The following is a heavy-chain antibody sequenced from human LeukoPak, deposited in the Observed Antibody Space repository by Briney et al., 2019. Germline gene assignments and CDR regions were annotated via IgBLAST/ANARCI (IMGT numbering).Heavy chain of an antibody. CDR3: ATDWDTMVQGVITSHYYYGMDV. CDR1: GYTLTELS. CDR2: FDPEDGET. V-gene: IGHV1-24*01. Sequence: GASVKVSCKVSGYTLTELSMHWVRQAPGKGLEWMGGFDPEDGETIYAQKFQGRVTMTEDTSTDTAYMELSSLRSEDTAVYYCATDWDTMVQGVITSHYYYGMDVWGQGTTVTVSS. J-gene: IGHJ6*02. D-gene: IGHD3-10*01.